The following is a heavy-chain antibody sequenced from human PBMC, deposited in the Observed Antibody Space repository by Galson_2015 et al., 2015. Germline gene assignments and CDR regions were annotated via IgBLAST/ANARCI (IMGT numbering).Heavy chain of an antibody. CDR3: TRRDSNYVIGH. V-gene: IGHV3-7*05. CDR2: IKKDGSEK. CDR1: GFTFNNYL. D-gene: IGHD4-11*01. J-gene: IGHJ4*02. Sequence: SLRLSCAASGFTFNNYLMNWVRQAPGKGLEWVASIKKDGSEKYYVDSVKGRFTISRDNAKNSLYLKMNSLRAEDTAVYYCTRRDSNYVIGHWGQGTLVTVSS.